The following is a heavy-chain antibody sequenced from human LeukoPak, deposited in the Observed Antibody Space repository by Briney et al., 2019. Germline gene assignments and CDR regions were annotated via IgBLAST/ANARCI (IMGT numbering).Heavy chain of an antibody. CDR2: TWSDGRSE. Sequence: GGSLRLSCVVSGVSLSSHGMHWVRQAPGKRLEWLTFTWSDGRSEYYADSVRGRFSVSRDNSKNTMYLQIDSLRVEDTAVYYCARDRGNDYFDSWGQGTLVTVSS. CDR3: ARDRGNDYFDS. CDR1: GVSLSSHG. V-gene: IGHV3-33*01. J-gene: IGHJ4*02.